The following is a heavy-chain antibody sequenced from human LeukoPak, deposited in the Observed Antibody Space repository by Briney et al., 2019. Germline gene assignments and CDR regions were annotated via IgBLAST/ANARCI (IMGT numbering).Heavy chain of an antibody. D-gene: IGHD6-13*01. CDR3: ATGTVSSSWLGIFDF. CDR1: GYTLTELS. J-gene: IGHJ4*02. V-gene: IGHV1-24*01. CDR2: FDPEDGET. Sequence: GASVKVSCKVSGYTLTELSMHWVRQAPGKGLEWMGRFDPEDGETLSAQRFQGRLTMTEDTSADTAYMELSSLTSDDTALYYCATGTVSSSWLGIFDFWGQGTLVTVSS.